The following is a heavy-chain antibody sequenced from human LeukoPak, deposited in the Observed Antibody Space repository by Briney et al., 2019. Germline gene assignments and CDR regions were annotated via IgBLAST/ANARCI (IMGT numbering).Heavy chain of an antibody. CDR2: INAYNGNT. V-gene: IGHV1-18*01. CDR1: GYTFTSYG. Sequence: ASVTVSCKSSGYTFTSYGIGWVRQAPGQGLEWMGCINAYNGNTNYAQKLQGRVIMTTDTSTSTAYMELRSLRSDDTAVYYCARVSRLVSGTHDYWGQGTLVTVSS. CDR3: ARVSRLVSGTHDY. J-gene: IGHJ4*02. D-gene: IGHD3-16*01.